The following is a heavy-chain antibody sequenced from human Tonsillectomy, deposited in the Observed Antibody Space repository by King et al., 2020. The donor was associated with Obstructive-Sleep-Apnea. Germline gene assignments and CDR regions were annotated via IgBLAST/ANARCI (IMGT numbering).Heavy chain of an antibody. D-gene: IGHD3-10*01. Sequence: VQLQESGPGLVKSSETLSLTCTVSGGSISSYYWSWIRQPAGKGMEWIGRIHTTGYTNYNPSLKSRVTMSVDTSKNQFSLKLSSVTAADTAVYYCASWKVRGVIQEYWGQGTLVTVSS. CDR3: ASWKVRGVIQEY. V-gene: IGHV4-4*07. CDR2: IHTTGYT. CDR1: GGSISSYY. J-gene: IGHJ4*02.